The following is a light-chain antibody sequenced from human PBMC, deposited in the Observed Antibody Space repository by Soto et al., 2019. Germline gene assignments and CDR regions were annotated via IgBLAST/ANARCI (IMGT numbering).Light chain of an antibody. J-gene: IGLJ2*01. CDR3: AAWDDSLSVV. V-gene: IGLV1-47*01. CDR2: RNN. Sequence: QSVLTQPPSVSAAPGQKVTISCSGSSSNIGNNYVSWYQQPPGTAPKLLIYRNNQRPSGVPDRFSGSKSGTSASLAISGLRSEDEADYYCAAWDDSLSVVFGGGTKLTVL. CDR1: SSNIGNNY.